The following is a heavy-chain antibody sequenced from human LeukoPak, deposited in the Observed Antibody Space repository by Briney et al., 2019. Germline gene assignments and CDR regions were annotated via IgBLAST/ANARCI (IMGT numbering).Heavy chain of an antibody. CDR2: IKEDGSQK. J-gene: IGHJ4*02. Sequence: PGGSLRLSCAASGFTLSSSWMTWVRQAPGKGLEWVANIKEDGSQKYYMDSVKGRFTISRDNAKNSLYLQMNSLRAEDTAVYYCARDGIEGVTVLDYWGRGTLVTVSS. V-gene: IGHV3-7*01. D-gene: IGHD1-26*01. CDR3: ARDGIEGVTVLDY. CDR1: GFTLSSSW.